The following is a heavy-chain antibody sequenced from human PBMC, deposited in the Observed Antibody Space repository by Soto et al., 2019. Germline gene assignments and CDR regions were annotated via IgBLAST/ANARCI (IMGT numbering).Heavy chain of an antibody. J-gene: IGHJ6*02. CDR2: IGTAGDT. CDR3: ARAHHPSDYGMDV. Sequence: VQLVESGGGVVQPGRSLRLSCAASGFTFSSYDMHWVRQATGKGLEWVSAIGTAGDTYYPGSVKGRFTISRENAKNSLYLQMNSLRAGDTAVYYCARAHHPSDYGMDVWGQGTTVTVSS. V-gene: IGHV3-13*01. CDR1: GFTFSSYD.